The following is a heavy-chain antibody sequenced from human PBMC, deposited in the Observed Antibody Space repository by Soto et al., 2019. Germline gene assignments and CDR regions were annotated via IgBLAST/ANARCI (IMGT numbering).Heavy chain of an antibody. CDR3: AAASFQDYDFWSGYYREGLRYYYYMDV. CDR2: IVVGSGNT. CDR1: GYTFTSHD. J-gene: IGHJ6*03. Sequence: SVKVSCKASGYTFTSHDINWVRQATGQGPEWIGRIVVGSGNTNYAQKFQERVTITRDMSTSTAYMEPSSLRSEDTAVYYCAAASFQDYDFWSGYYREGLRYYYYMDVWGKGTTVTVSS. V-gene: IGHV1-58*02. D-gene: IGHD3-3*01.